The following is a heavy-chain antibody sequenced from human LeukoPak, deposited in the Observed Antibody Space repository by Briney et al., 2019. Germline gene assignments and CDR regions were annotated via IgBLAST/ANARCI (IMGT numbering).Heavy chain of an antibody. Sequence: SETLSLTCTVSGGSISSYYWSWIRQPPGKGLEWIGYIYYSGSTNYNPSLKSRVTISVDTSKNQFSLKLSSVTAADTAVYYCARVPLNRPRQFDYGGKYYFDYWGQGTLVTVSS. CDR3: ARVPLNRPRQFDYGGKYYFDY. V-gene: IGHV4-59*01. CDR2: IYYSGST. J-gene: IGHJ4*02. D-gene: IGHD4-23*01. CDR1: GGSISSYY.